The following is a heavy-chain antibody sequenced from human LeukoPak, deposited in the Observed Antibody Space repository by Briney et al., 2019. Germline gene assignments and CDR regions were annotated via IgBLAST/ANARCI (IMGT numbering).Heavy chain of an antibody. Sequence: SETLSLTCAVSGGSFSGYYLNWIRQPPGNGLEWIGEINPYGGTNYSPSLKSRVTIAVDTSTNQFSLKVTSVTAADTAVYYCARGITMVRGVNDYWGQGTLVTVSS. V-gene: IGHV4-34*01. J-gene: IGHJ4*02. CDR3: ARGITMVRGVNDY. CDR2: INPYGGT. CDR1: GGSFSGYY. D-gene: IGHD3-10*01.